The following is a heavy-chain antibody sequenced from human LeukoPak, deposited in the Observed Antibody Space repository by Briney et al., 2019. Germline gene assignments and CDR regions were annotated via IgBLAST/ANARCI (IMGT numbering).Heavy chain of an antibody. V-gene: IGHV4-59*07. CDR2: IYYSGST. CDR1: GGSMSSYY. Sequence: SDTLSLTCTVSGGSMSSYYWSWIRQPPGRGLEWIGYIYYSGSTNYNPSLKSRVTMSVDTSKNQFSLKVTSVTAADTAVYYCARGGGYEMPRVLDYWGQGTLVTVSS. D-gene: IGHD5-12*01. J-gene: IGHJ4*02. CDR3: ARGGGYEMPRVLDY.